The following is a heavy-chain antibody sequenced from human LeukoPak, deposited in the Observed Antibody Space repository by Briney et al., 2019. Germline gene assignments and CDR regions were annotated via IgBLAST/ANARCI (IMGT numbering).Heavy chain of an antibody. CDR2: IKQDGSEK. V-gene: IGHV3-7*01. Sequence: GGSLRLSCAASGFTFSSYWMSWVRQAPGKGLEWVANIKQDGSEKYYVDSVKGRFTISRDNAKNSLYLQMNSLRAEDTAVYYCARAPTSSWDTGGVFDYWGQGTLVTVSS. J-gene: IGHJ4*02. CDR1: GFTFSSYW. CDR3: ARAPTSSWDTGGVFDY. D-gene: IGHD6-13*01.